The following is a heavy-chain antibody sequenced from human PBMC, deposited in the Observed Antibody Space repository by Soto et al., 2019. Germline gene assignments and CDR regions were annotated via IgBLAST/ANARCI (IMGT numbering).Heavy chain of an antibody. Sequence: QITLKESGPPLVKPTQTLTLTCTFSGFSLSTTRVGVGWIRQPPGEALEWLALLYWDDDKLYSPSLKRRLTITNDTSKNQVVLTLTNMDPVDTATYYCAHSKTSGMRYYFDYWGQGTLVTVSS. J-gene: IGHJ4*02. CDR2: LYWDDDK. CDR1: GFSLSTTRVG. V-gene: IGHV2-5*02. CDR3: AHSKTSGMRYYFDY.